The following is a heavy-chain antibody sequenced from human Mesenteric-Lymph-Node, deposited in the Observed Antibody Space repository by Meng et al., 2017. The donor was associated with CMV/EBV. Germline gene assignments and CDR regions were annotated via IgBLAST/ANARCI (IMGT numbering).Heavy chain of an antibody. J-gene: IGHJ5*02. CDR2: IYSGDDRT. CDR3: VKDDNGYTGEGGS. D-gene: IGHD5-18*01. CDR1: GFTLNNYG. Sequence: GESLKISCVTSGFTLNNYGMHWVRQAPGKGLEWVSVIYSGDDRTFYGDSVKGRFTISRDDSKHTLYLQMNSLRAEDTAVYYCVKDDNGYTGEGGSWGQGTLVTVSS. V-gene: IGHV3-NL1*01.